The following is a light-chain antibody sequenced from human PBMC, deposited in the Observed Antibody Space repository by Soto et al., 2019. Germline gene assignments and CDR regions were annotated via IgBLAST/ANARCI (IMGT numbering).Light chain of an antibody. V-gene: IGLV2-11*01. Sequence: QSALTQPRSVSGSPGQSVTISCTGTSSDVVGYTYVSWYLLHTGKAPKLLIYDVSKRPSGVPDRFSGSRSGNTASLTISGLQAEDEADYYCCSYAGTDVFGTGTKLTVL. CDR2: DVS. CDR3: CSYAGTDV. J-gene: IGLJ1*01. CDR1: SSDVVGYTY.